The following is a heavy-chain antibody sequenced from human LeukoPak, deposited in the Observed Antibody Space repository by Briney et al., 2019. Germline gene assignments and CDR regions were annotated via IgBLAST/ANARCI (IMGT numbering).Heavy chain of an antibody. V-gene: IGHV4-59*01. D-gene: IGHD3-3*01. CDR1: GGSISSYY. CDR3: AREIATKVFWSGYSYYSDY. Sequence: PSETLSLTCTVSGGSISSYYWSWVRQPPGKGLEWIGNIYYSGSTNYNPSLKSRVTISVDTSKNQFSLKLSSVTAADTAVYYCAREIATKVFWSGYSYYSDYWGQGTLVTVSS. CDR2: IYYSGST. J-gene: IGHJ4*02.